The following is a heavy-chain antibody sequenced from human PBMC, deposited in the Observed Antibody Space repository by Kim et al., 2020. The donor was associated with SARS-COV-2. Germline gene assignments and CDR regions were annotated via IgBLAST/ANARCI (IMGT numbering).Heavy chain of an antibody. CDR3: AKMVDV. Sequence: NGVSTYNADSMRGRFTISREHSKNTLYLQMNGLRAEDTAVYYCAKMVDVWGQGTTVTVSS. J-gene: IGHJ6*02. V-gene: IGHV3-23*01. CDR2: NGVST.